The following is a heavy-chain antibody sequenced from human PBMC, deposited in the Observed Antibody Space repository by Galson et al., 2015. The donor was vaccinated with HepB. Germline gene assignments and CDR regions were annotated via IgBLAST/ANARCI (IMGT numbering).Heavy chain of an antibody. J-gene: IGHJ4*02. V-gene: IGHV3-21*01. CDR1: GFTFSSYS. Sequence: SLRLSCAASGFTFSSYSMNWVRQAPGKGLEWVSSISSSSSYIYYADSVKGRFTISRDNAKNSLYLQMNSLRAEDTAVYYCARDFLFLGELSSGLDYWGQGTLVTVSS. D-gene: IGHD3-16*02. CDR3: ARDFLFLGELSSGLDY. CDR2: ISSSSSYI.